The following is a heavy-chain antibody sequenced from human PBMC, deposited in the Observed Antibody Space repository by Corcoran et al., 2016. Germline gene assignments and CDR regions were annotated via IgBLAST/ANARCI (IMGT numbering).Heavy chain of an antibody. CDR1: GGSISSSSYY. CDR3: ARSVDFWSGLDY. J-gene: IGHJ4*02. CDR2: IYYSGST. V-gene: IGHV4-39*07. D-gene: IGHD3-3*01. Sequence: QLQLQESGPGLVKPSETLSLTCTVSGGSISSSSYYWGWIRQPPGKGLEWIGSIYYSGSTYYNPSLKSRVTISVDTSKNQFSLKLSSVTAADTAVYYWARSVDFWSGLDYWGQGTLVTVSS.